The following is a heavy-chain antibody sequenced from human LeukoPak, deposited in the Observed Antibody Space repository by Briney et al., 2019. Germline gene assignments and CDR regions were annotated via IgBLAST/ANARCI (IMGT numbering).Heavy chain of an antibody. CDR3: AKDRCGGDCYYYYYYMDV. D-gene: IGHD2-21*02. CDR1: GFTFSSYG. Sequence: GGSLRLSCAASGFTFSSYGMHWVRQAPGKGLEWVAVISYDGSNKYYADSVKGRFTISRDNSKNTLYLQMNSLRAEDTAVYYCAKDRCGGDCYYYYYYMDVWGKGTTVTVSS. CDR2: ISYDGSNK. V-gene: IGHV3-30*18. J-gene: IGHJ6*03.